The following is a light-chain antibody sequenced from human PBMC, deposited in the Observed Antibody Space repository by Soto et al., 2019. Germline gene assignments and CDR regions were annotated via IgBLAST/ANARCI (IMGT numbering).Light chain of an antibody. V-gene: IGLV2-14*01. J-gene: IGLJ2*01. CDR2: DVS. CDR1: SSDVGGYNY. Sequence: QSALTQPASVSGSPGQSITISCTGTSSDVGGYNYVSWYQQHPGKAPKLMIYDVSNRPSGVSNRFSGSKSGNTASLTISGLQAEDEADYYCSSYTSRSTVVFGGATKVTVL. CDR3: SSYTSRSTVV.